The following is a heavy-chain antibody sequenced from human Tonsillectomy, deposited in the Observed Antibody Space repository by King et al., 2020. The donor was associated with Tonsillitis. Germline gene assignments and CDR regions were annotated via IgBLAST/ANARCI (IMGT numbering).Heavy chain of an antibody. V-gene: IGHV3-33*08. J-gene: IGHJ5*02. CDR1: GFTFSTYG. CDR3: ARDLAAAHNWFDP. CDR2: IWYDGSNK. Sequence: VQLVESGGGVVQPGRSLRLSCAASGFTFSTYGMHWVRQAPGKGLEWLAVIWYDGSNKYYAESVKGRFTISSDNSKNTLYLQMNSLRGEDTAVYYCARDLAAAHNWFDPWGQGTLVTVSS. D-gene: IGHD2-15*01.